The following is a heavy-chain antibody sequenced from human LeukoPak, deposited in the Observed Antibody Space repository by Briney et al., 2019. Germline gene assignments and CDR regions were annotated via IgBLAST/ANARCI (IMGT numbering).Heavy chain of an antibody. CDR2: IYYSGST. V-gene: IGHV4-39*07. D-gene: IGHD2-2*01. CDR1: GGSISSSSYY. J-gene: IGHJ3*02. CDR3: ARGVPATAFDI. Sequence: PSETLSLTCTVSGGSISSSSYYWGWIRQPPGKGLEWIGSIYYSGSTYYNPSLKSRVTISVDTSKNQFSLKLSSVTAADTAVYYCARGVPATAFDIWGQGTMVTVSS.